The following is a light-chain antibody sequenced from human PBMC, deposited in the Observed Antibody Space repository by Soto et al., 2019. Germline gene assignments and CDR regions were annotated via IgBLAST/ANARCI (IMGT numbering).Light chain of an antibody. V-gene: IGKV1-5*03. J-gene: IGKJ1*01. CDR2: KAS. CDR1: QSVSTW. Sequence: IQMPPSPYTLSAAVGDRVRITCRASQSVSTWLAWYQQKPGKAPKLLIYKASNLESGVPSRFTGSGSGTEFTLTISSLQPDDFATYYCQQYNSWTSGQGTKV. CDR3: QQYNSWT.